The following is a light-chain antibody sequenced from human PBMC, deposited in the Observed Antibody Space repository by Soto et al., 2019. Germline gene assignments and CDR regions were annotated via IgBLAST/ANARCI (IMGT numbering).Light chain of an antibody. CDR2: GAS. CDR1: QSISNY. Sequence: DIQMTQSPSSLSASVGDRVTITCRASQSISNYLNWYQQKPGKAPEVLIYGASTLQRGVPSRFSGSGSGTNFTLTISSLQPEDSATYYCQQSYHIHPYTFGQGTKLQIK. J-gene: IGKJ2*01. V-gene: IGKV1-39*01. CDR3: QQSYHIHPYT.